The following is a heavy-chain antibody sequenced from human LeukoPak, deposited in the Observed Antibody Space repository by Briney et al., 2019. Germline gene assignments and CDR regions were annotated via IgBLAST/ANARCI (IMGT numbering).Heavy chain of an antibody. CDR2: IIPIFGTT. J-gene: IGHJ4*02. V-gene: IGHV1-69*13. D-gene: IGHD6-13*01. CDR3: ATRSPNYSSNWYSNYCHY. CDR1: GGTFSNYA. Sequence: ASVEVSCKASGGTFSNYAISWVRQAPGQGLEWLGGIIPIFGTTKYAQKFQGRVTITADESTRTAYMELSSLRSEDTAVYYCATRSPNYSSNWYSNYCHYWGQGPWSPSPQ.